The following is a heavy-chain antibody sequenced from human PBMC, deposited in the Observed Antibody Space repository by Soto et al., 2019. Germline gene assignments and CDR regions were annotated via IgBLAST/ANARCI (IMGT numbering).Heavy chain of an antibody. V-gene: IGHV1-69*13. CDR2: IIPIFGTA. CDR1: GGTFSSYA. Sequence: SVKVSCKASGGTFSSYAISWARQAPGQGLEWMGGIIPIFGTANYAQKFQGRVTITADESTSTAYMELSSLRSEDTAVYYCAREGAYYDILTGYSRNYYYYGMDVWGQGTTVTVSS. CDR3: AREGAYYDILTGYSRNYYYYGMDV. D-gene: IGHD3-9*01. J-gene: IGHJ6*02.